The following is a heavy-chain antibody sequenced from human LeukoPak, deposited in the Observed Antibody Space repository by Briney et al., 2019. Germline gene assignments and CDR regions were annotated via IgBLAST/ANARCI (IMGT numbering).Heavy chain of an antibody. CDR2: TYYRSKWYN. J-gene: IGHJ5*02. CDR1: GDSVSSNSAA. D-gene: IGHD2-15*01. CDR3: ARVYCSGGSCYPGNNWFDP. V-gene: IGHV6-1*01. Sequence: SQTLSLTCAISGDSVSSNSAAWNWIRQSPSRGLEWLGRTYYRSKWYNDYAVSVKSRITINPDTSKNQFSLKLSSVTAADTAVYYCARVYCSGGSCYPGNNWFDPWGQGTLVTVSS.